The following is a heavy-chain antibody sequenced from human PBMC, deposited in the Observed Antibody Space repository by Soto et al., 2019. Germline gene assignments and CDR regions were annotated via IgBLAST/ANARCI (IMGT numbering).Heavy chain of an antibody. CDR1: GFSFSNYA. CDR3: AKEYSTSFDY. D-gene: IGHD6-6*01. Sequence: PGGSLRLSCAASGFSFSNYAMNWVRQDPGKGLEWVSAISAGGSNTNYADSVKGRFTISSDNSKNTLYLQMNGLRADDTAVYYCAKEYSTSFDYWGQGTPVTVSS. V-gene: IGHV3-23*01. J-gene: IGHJ4*02. CDR2: ISAGGSNT.